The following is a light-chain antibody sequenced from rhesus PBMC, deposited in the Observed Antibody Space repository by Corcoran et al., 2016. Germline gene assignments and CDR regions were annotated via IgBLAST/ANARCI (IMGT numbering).Light chain of an antibody. CDR3: MQTIEYPLT. CDR2: EVS. V-gene: IGKV2S20*01. CDR1: QSLLDPEDGKTY. Sequence: DIVMTQAPPFLPVTPGEPASISCRSSQSLLDPEDGKTYLEWYLQRPGQFPQPLFYEVSNRASGVPDRFSGRGSDTDFTLPISRVEAEEVGIYYCMQTIEYPLTFGGGTKVEIK. J-gene: IGKJ4*01.